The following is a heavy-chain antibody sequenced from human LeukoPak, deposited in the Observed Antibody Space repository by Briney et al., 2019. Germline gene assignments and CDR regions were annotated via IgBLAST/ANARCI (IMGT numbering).Heavy chain of an antibody. CDR1: GGTFSSYA. Sequence: SVKVSRKASGGTFSSYAISWVRQAPGQGLEWMGGIIPIFGTANYAQKFQGRVTITADESTSTAYMELSSLRSEDTAVYYCASLRIFSSSDVNFDYWGQGTLVTVSS. CDR3: ASLRIFSSSDVNFDY. J-gene: IGHJ4*02. V-gene: IGHV1-69*13. D-gene: IGHD6-6*01. CDR2: IIPIFGTA.